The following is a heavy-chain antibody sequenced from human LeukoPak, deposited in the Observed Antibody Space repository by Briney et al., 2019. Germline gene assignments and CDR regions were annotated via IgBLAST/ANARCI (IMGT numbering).Heavy chain of an antibody. D-gene: IGHD2-15*01. CDR3: ARGGGTFAD. J-gene: IGHJ4*02. CDR1: GLTFSTSW. CDR2: IKPDGSEK. V-gene: IGHV3-7*01. Sequence: GGSLRLSCAVSGLTFSTSWLSWVRQAPGKGLEWVANIKPDGSEKYYVGSVSGRFTISRDNAKNSLSLQMDGLRADDTAVYHCARGGGTFADWGQGTLVTVSS.